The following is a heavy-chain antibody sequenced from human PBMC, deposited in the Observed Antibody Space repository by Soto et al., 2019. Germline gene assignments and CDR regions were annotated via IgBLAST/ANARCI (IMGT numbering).Heavy chain of an antibody. CDR2: ISAYNGNT. Sequence: GASVKVSCKASGYTFTSYGISWVRQAPGQGLEWMGWISAYNGNTNYAQKLQGRVTMTTDTSTSTAYMELRSLRSDDTAVYYCARDEPITIFGVPTILSDYWGQGPLVTVSS. V-gene: IGHV1-18*01. CDR1: GYTFTSYG. CDR3: ARDEPITIFGVPTILSDY. J-gene: IGHJ4*02. D-gene: IGHD3-3*01.